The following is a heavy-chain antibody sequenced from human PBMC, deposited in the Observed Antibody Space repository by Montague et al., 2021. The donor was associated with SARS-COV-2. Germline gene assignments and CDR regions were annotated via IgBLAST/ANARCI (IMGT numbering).Heavy chain of an antibody. CDR2: VSTSGTT. Sequence: SETLSLTCAVSGGSITGFYRSWVRQPPGKGLEWIGRVSTSGTTNYNPSLRSRVTMSVDTSKNQFSLNLNSVTAADTAIYYCARAPTRPLSLDSWGQGTLVTVSS. CDR1: GGSITGFY. D-gene: IGHD6-6*01. V-gene: IGHV4-4*07. J-gene: IGHJ4*02. CDR3: ARAPTRPLSLDS.